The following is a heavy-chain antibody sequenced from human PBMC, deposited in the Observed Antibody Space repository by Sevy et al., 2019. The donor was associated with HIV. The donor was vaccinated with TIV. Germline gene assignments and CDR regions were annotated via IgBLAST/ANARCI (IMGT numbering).Heavy chain of an antibody. CDR2: ISSSSADI. CDR3: ARDLLVGSTYVFDI. D-gene: IGHD1-26*01. CDR1: GFTFSNYN. Sequence: GGSLRLSCAAPGFTFSNYNMNWVRQAPGEGLKWVSSISSSSADIYYTDSVKGRFTVSRDNSRKSLFLQMNGLSAEDTALYYCARDLLVGSTYVFDIWGRGTMVTVSS. V-gene: IGHV3-21*01. J-gene: IGHJ3*02.